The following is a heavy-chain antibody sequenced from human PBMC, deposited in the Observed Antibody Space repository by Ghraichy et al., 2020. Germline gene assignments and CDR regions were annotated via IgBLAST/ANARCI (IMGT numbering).Heavy chain of an antibody. Sequence: SETLSLTCTVSGGSINNYFWSWIRQPPGKGLEWIGYIYYSGSTDYNPSLKSRVTISVDTSKNQFSLRLSSVTAADTAIYYCARIRSGFAVVFDYWGQGTLVTVSS. V-gene: IGHV4-59*08. J-gene: IGHJ4*02. CDR3: ARIRSGFAVVFDY. D-gene: IGHD3-3*01. CDR2: IYYSGST. CDR1: GGSINNYF.